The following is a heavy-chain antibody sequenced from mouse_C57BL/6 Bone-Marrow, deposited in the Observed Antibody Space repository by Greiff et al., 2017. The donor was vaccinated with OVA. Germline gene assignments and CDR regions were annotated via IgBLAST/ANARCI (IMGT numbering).Heavy chain of an antibody. V-gene: IGHV5-4*01. Sequence: EVQLVESGGGLVKPGGSLKLSCAASGFTFSSYAMSWVRQTPEKRLEWVATISDGGSYTYYPDNVKGRFTFSRDNAKNNLYLQMSHLKSEDTAMYYCARASGGYLYAMDYWGQGTSVTVSS. J-gene: IGHJ4*01. CDR2: ISDGGSYT. D-gene: IGHD1-1*02. CDR3: ARASGGYLYAMDY. CDR1: GFTFSSYA.